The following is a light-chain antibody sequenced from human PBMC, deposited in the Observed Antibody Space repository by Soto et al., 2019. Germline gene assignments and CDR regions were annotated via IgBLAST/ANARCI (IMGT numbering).Light chain of an antibody. CDR3: QQYGSSPLT. V-gene: IGKV3-20*01. Sequence: EIVLTQSPGTLSLSPGERATLSCRASQSVTSNSLTWYQQKPGQAPRLLIDGASTRATGIPDRFSGSGSGTDFTLTVSRLEPEDFAVYYCQQYGSSPLTFGGGTKVEI. J-gene: IGKJ4*01. CDR1: QSVTSNS. CDR2: GAS.